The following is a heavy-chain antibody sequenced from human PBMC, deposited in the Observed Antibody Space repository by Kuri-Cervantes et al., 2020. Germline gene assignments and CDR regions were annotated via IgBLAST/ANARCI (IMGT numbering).Heavy chain of an antibody. CDR2: IYSGGST. CDR1: GFTVSSNY. V-gene: IGHV3-66*01. Sequence: GESLKISCAASGFTVSSNYMSWVRQAPGKGLEWVSVIYSGGSTYYADSVKGRFTISRDNSKNTLYLQMNSLRAEDTAVYYCAKDQDIVVVRGSVHYYYYGMDVWGQGTTVTVSS. J-gene: IGHJ6*02. CDR3: AKDQDIVVVRGSVHYYYYGMDV. D-gene: IGHD2-15*01.